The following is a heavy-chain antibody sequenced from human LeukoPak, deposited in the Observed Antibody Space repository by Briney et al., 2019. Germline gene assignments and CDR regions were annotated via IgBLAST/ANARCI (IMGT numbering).Heavy chain of an antibody. V-gene: IGHV4-59*08. CDR3: ARTNYGDSLGFDY. J-gene: IGHJ4*02. CDR2: IYYSGST. D-gene: IGHD4-17*01. Sequence: SETLSLTCTVSGGSISSYYWSWIRQPPGKGLEWIGYIYYSGSTNYNPSLKSRVTISVDTSKNQFSLKLSSVTAADTAVYYCARTNYGDSLGFDYWGQGTLVTVSS. CDR1: GGSISSYY.